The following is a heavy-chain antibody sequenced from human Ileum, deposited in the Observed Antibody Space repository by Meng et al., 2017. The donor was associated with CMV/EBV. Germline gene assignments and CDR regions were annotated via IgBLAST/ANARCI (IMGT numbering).Heavy chain of an antibody. CDR3: ARARIAAAVHFDY. J-gene: IGHJ4*02. CDR2: IYYSGST. D-gene: IGHD6-13*01. Sequence: SGGSISSGDYYWSWIRQPPGKGLEWIGYIYYSGSTYYNPSLKSRVTISVDTSKNQFSLKLSSVTAADTAVYYCARARIAAAVHFDYWGQGTLVTVSS. CDR1: GGSISSGDYY. V-gene: IGHV4-30-4*08.